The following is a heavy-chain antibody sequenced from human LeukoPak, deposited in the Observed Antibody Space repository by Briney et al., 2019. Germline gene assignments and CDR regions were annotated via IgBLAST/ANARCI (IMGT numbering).Heavy chain of an antibody. J-gene: IGHJ4*02. Sequence: GGSLRLSCAASGFTLSSYSMNWVRQAPGKGLEWVSHISGGSSTIYNADSVKGRFTISRDNAKNLLYLLMDTLRAEDTAVYYCARVGSNQWLDYWGQGTLVTVSS. CDR3: ARVGSNQWLDY. D-gene: IGHD6-19*01. CDR1: GFTLSSYS. V-gene: IGHV3-48*01. CDR2: ISGGSSTI.